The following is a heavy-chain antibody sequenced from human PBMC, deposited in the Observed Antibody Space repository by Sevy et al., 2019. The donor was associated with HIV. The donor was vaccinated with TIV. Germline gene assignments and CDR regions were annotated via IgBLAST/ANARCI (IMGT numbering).Heavy chain of an antibody. CDR2: ISSTGSYM. V-gene: IGHV3-21*01. J-gene: IGHJ4*02. CDR3: ARVVSVAVGIDY. D-gene: IGHD6-19*01. CDR1: GFTFDNYV. Sequence: GGSLRLSCAVSGFTFDNYVMNWVRQAPGKGLEWVPSISSTGSYMYYADSVKGRFTISRDNAKNSLYLDMNSLRADDTAVYYCARVVSVAVGIDYWGQGTLVTVSS.